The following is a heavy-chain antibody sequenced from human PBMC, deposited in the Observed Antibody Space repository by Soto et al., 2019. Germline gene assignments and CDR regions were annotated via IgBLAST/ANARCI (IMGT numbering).Heavy chain of an antibody. Sequence: ASVKVSCKASGYTFTSYYMHWVRQAPGQGLEWMGIINPSGGSTSYAQKFQGRVTMTRDTSTSTVYMELSSLRSEDTAVYYCARDRIVVPAAIEGLYYYYVMDVWGQGTTVTVSS. CDR3: ARDRIVVPAAIEGLYYYYVMDV. D-gene: IGHD2-2*02. V-gene: IGHV1-46*01. CDR2: INPSGGST. J-gene: IGHJ6*02. CDR1: GYTFTSYY.